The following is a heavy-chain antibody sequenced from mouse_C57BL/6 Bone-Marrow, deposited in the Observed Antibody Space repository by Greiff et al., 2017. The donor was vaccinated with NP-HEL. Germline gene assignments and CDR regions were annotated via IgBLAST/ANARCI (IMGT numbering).Heavy chain of an antibody. CDR3: ASQSYYSYWYFDV. V-gene: IGHV2-4*01. D-gene: IGHD2-12*01. J-gene: IGHJ1*03. Sequence: QVQLKESGPGLVQPSQSLSITCTVSGFSLTSYGVHWVRQPPGKGLEWLGVIWSGGSTDYNAAFISRLSISKDNSKSQVFFKMNSLQADDTAIYYCASQSYYSYWYFDVWGTGTTVTVSS. CDR1: GFSLTSYG. CDR2: IWSGGST.